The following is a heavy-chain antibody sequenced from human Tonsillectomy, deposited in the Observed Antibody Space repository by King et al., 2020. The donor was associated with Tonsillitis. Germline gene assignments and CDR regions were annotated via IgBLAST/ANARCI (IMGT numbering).Heavy chain of an antibody. CDR2: IYSGGIT. CDR3: ARGGYSYGWSCDY. Sequence: VQLVESGGGLVQPGGSLRLSCAASGITVSSNYMSWVRQAPGKGLEWVSLIYSGGITYYADSVKGRFTIYRDKSKNTLYLQRNSLRAEDTAVYYCARGGYSYGWSCDYWGQGTLVTVSS. J-gene: IGHJ4*02. CDR1: GITVSSNY. D-gene: IGHD5-18*01. V-gene: IGHV3-66*01.